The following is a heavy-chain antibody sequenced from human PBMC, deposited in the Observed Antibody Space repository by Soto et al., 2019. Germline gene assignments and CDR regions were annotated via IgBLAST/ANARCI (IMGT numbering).Heavy chain of an antibody. CDR2: ITDSGGST. J-gene: IGHJ4*02. Sequence: EVQLLESGGGLVQPGGSLRLSCAASGFTFSTYAMTWVRQALGKGLERVSVITDSGGSTYYADSVKGRFTISRDNSKNTLYLQMNSLRAEDTAVYYWAKLAGGGYYHPIDYWGQGTLVTVSS. D-gene: IGHD3-22*01. CDR3: AKLAGGGYYHPIDY. CDR1: GFTFSTYA. V-gene: IGHV3-23*01.